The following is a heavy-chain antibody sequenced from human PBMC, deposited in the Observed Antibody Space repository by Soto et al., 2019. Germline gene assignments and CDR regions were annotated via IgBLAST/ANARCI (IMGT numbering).Heavy chain of an antibody. D-gene: IGHD2-21*02. V-gene: IGHV2-5*02. CDR2: IYWDDDK. J-gene: IGHJ6*02. Sequence: QITLKESGPPLVKPTQTLTLTCTFSGLSLSTTGVGVSWIRQPPGKALEWLALIYWDDDKRYSPSLKSRLTITKDTSKNQVVLTMTNMDPVDTATYYCVQSRCGGDCLQSYSSHSYYGLDVWGQGTTVTVSS. CDR3: VQSRCGGDCLQSYSSHSYYGLDV. CDR1: GLSLSTTGVG.